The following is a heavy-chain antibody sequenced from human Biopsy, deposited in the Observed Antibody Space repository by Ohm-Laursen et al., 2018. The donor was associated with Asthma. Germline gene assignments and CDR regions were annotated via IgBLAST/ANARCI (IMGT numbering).Heavy chain of an antibody. CDR3: ARASTAQFYYEMDV. V-gene: IGHV4-59*08. D-gene: IGHD5-24*01. CDR1: GGSISNYY. CDR2: IYYSGST. J-gene: IGHJ6*02. Sequence: SDTLSLTCTVSGGSISNYYWSWIRPPPGKGLEWIGYIYYSGSTNYNPSLKSRVILSVDTSKNQFSLNLSSATAADTAVYFCARASTAQFYYEMDVWGQGTTVTVSS.